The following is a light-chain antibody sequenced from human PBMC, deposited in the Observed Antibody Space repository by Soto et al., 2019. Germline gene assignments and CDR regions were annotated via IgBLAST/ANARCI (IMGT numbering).Light chain of an antibody. CDR2: AAS. V-gene: IGKV1-39*01. CDR3: QQSYSTPRLT. CDR1: QSISIY. J-gene: IGKJ4*01. Sequence: DIQMTQSPSSLSASVGDRVAITCLASQSISIYLNWYQQKPGKAPKFLIYAASSLQSGVPSRFSGSGSGTDFTLTISSLQPEDFATYYCQQSYSTPRLTFGGGTKVEIK.